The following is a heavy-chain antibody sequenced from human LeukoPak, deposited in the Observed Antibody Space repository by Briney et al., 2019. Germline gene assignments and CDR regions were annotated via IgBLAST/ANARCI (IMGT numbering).Heavy chain of an antibody. CDR2: IRYDGSNK. Sequence: GGSLRLSCAASGFTFSSYGMHWVRQAPGKGLEWGAFIRYDGSNKYYADSVKGRFTISRDNSKNTLYLQMNSLRAEDTAVYYCAKDSVFWSATDAFDIWGQGTMVTVSS. CDR1: GFTFSSYG. CDR3: AKDSVFWSATDAFDI. V-gene: IGHV3-30*02. D-gene: IGHD3-3*01. J-gene: IGHJ3*02.